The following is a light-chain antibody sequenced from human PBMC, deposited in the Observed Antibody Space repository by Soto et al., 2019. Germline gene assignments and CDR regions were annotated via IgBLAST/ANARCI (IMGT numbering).Light chain of an antibody. Sequence: DIQMTQSPSTLSASVGDRVTITCRASQIINTWLAWYQQKPGKAPKLLIYRASNLVSGVPSRFSGSGSGTEFTLTISSLQPDDFSIYYCKQYETYSGTFGPGTKVDL. V-gene: IGKV1-5*03. CDR1: QIINTW. J-gene: IGKJ3*01. CDR3: KQYETYSGT. CDR2: RAS.